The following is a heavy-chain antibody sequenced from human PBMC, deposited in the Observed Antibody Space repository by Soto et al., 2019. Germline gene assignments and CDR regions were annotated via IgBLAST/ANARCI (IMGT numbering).Heavy chain of an antibody. V-gene: IGHV3-30*18. Sequence: GGSLRLSCAASGFTFSSYGIHWVRQAPGKGLEWVALISYDGSNKYYADSVKGRFTISRDNSKNTLYLQMNSLRAEDTAMYYCAKDAPDYYDSSGYYGHIDYRGQGSLVTVSS. CDR3: AKDAPDYYDSSGYYGHIDY. J-gene: IGHJ4*02. CDR1: GFTFSSYG. CDR2: ISYDGSNK. D-gene: IGHD3-22*01.